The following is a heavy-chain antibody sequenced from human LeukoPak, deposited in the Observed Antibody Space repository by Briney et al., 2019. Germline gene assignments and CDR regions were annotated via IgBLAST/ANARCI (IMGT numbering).Heavy chain of an antibody. CDR1: GXTFNKAW. J-gene: IGHJ6*02. D-gene: IGHD1-26*01. CDR2: IKTKTDGGTA. V-gene: IGHV3-15*01. Sequence: PGGSLRLSCAASGXTFNKAWVNWVRQAPGMGLEWVGRIKTKTDGGTAEYAEPVKGRFTISGDDSENTLYLQMNNLKTEDTAVYYCTTYRDPRVGPTYFHFYAMDVWGQGTTVTVSS. CDR3: TTYRDPRVGPTYFHFYAMDV.